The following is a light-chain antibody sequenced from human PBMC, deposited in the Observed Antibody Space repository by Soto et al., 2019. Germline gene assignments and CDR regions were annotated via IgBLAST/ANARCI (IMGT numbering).Light chain of an antibody. J-gene: IGLJ1*01. CDR2: EVS. Sequence: QSALTQPASVSGTPGQSITISCTGSNSDVGIYDFVSWYQHHPGRAPKLIVSEVSHRPSGVSNRFSGSKSGNPASLTISGLPSEDEADYYCISYTSDDVRYVFGTGTKVTVL. CDR1: NSDVGIYDF. V-gene: IGLV2-14*01. CDR3: ISYTSDDVRYV.